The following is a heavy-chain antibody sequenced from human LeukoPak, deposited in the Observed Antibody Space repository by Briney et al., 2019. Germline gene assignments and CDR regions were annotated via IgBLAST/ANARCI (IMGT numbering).Heavy chain of an antibody. J-gene: IGHJ3*02. CDR3: ARDYDSSGYNELHGALDI. Sequence: ASVKVSCKASGYTFTSYDISWVRQAPGQGLEWMGWISAYNGNTNYAQKLQGRVTMTTDTSTSTAYMELRSLRSDDSAVYFCARDYDSSGYNELHGALDIWGQGTLVTVSS. CDR1: GYTFTSYD. CDR2: ISAYNGNT. D-gene: IGHD3-22*01. V-gene: IGHV1-18*01.